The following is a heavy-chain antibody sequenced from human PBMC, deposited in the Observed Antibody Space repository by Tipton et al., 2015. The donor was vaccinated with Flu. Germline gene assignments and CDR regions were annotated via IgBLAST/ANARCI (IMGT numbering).Heavy chain of an antibody. CDR2: IYTSGST. D-gene: IGHD3-16*01. V-gene: IGHV4-61*02. J-gene: IGHJ6*02. CDR1: GGSISSGTYF. Sequence: TLSLTCTVSGGSISSGTYFWSWIRQPAGKGLEWIGRIYTSGSTNYSPSLKSRVTISVDTSKNQFSLKLSSVTAADTAVYYCARDGAPRAYYNYILDVWGQGTTVTVSS. CDR3: ARDGAPRAYYNYILDV.